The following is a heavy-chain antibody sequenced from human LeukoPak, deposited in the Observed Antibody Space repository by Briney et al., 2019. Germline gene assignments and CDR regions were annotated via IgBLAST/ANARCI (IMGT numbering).Heavy chain of an antibody. V-gene: IGHV3-13*04. CDR1: GFTFSNYD. CDR2: VGNAGDT. D-gene: IGHD2-15*01. CDR3: ARGADTHFDY. Sequence: GGSLRLSCAASGFTFSNYDMHWGRQATGKGLEWVSAVGNAGDTYYQGSVRGRFTMSRENAKNSLYLQMNSLTAGDTAVYYCARGADTHFDYWGQGILVTVSS. J-gene: IGHJ4*02.